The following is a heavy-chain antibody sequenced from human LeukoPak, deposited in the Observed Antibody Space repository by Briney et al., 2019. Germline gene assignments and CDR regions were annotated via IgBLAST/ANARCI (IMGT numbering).Heavy chain of an antibody. D-gene: IGHD3-16*01. Sequence: PGGSLRLSCAASGFTFSSYEMNWVRQAPGKGLEWVSYISSSGSTIYYADSVKGRFTISRDNAKNSLYLQMNSLRAEDTAVYYCATRGGSRGRLFDYWGQGTLVTVSS. V-gene: IGHV3-48*03. CDR3: ATRGGSRGRLFDY. J-gene: IGHJ4*02. CDR2: ISSSGSTI. CDR1: GFTFSSYE.